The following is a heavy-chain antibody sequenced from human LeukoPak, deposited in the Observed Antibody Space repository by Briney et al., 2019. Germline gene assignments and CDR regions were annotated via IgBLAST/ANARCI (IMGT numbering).Heavy chain of an antibody. CDR2: ISAYSGDT. CDR3: ARAPLADPPPNDSSSYISNNYYHMDV. V-gene: IGHV1-18*01. J-gene: IGHJ6*03. D-gene: IGHD4-11*01. CDR1: GYTFNTYG. Sequence: GASVKVSCKASGYTFNTYGISWVRQAPGQGLEWMGWISAYSGDTHYAQNFQGRVTMTTDASTTTAYMELKGLRSDDAASYYCARAPLADPPPNDSSSYISNNYYHMDVWGKGTTVTVSS.